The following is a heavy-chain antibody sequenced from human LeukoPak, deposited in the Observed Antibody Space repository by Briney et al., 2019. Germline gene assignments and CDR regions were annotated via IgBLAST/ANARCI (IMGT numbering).Heavy chain of an antibody. CDR3: ARDSGSYRYDAFDI. CDR1: GFTFSSYS. D-gene: IGHD1-26*01. CDR2: ISSSSSTI. J-gene: IGHJ3*02. V-gene: IGHV3-48*01. Sequence: GGSLRLSCAASGFTFSSYSMNWVRQAPGKGLEWVSYISSSSSTIYYADSMKGRFTISRDNAKNSLYLQMNSLRAEDTAVYYCARDSGSYRYDAFDIWGQGTMVTVSS.